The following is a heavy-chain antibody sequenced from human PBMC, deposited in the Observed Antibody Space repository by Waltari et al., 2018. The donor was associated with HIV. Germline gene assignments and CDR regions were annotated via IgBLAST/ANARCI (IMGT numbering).Heavy chain of an antibody. D-gene: IGHD3-10*01. V-gene: IGHV3-15*01. Sequence: EVQLVESGGGLVKPGGSLRLSCAASVFTFTNAWLSWVRQAPGKGLEWVGRIKSKADGGTSDYAAPVKGRFTISRDDSKNTLYLQMNSLKIDDTAMYYCTTDVRLLVWFEEGGGYWGQGTLVTVAS. CDR2: IKSKADGGTS. J-gene: IGHJ4*02. CDR3: TTDVRLLVWFEEGGGY. CDR1: VFTFTNAW.